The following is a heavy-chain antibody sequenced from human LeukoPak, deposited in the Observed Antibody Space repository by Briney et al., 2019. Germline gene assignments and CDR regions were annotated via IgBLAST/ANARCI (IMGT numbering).Heavy chain of an antibody. CDR3: ATRRGYYGSGSWYYFDY. CDR2: INWNCGST. D-gene: IGHD3-10*01. V-gene: IGHV3-20*04. Sequence: GRSLSLSCAASGFTFDDYCMSWVRQAPGKGLELVSGINWNCGSTGYADSVKGRFTISRDNAKNSLYLQMNSLRAEGTALYYCATRRGYYGSGSWYYFDYWGQGNLVSVSS. CDR1: GFTFDDYC. J-gene: IGHJ4*02.